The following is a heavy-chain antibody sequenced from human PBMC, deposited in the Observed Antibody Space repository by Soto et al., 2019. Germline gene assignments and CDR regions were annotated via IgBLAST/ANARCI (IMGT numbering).Heavy chain of an antibody. CDR1: GGSFSGYY. CDR3: ARVGLRYFDWLSYDAFDI. CDR2: INHSGST. D-gene: IGHD3-9*01. V-gene: IGHV4-34*01. J-gene: IGHJ3*02. Sequence: QVQLQQWGAGLLKPSETLSLTCAVYGGSFSGYYWSWIRQPPGKGLEWIGEINHSGSTNYNPSLKSRVTISVATSKDQFSLRLSSVTAADTAVYYCARVGLRYFDWLSYDAFDIWGQGTMVTVSS.